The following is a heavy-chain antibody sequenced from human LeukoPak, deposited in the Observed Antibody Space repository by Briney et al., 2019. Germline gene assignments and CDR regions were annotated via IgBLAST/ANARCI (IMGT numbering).Heavy chain of an antibody. CDR3: ARKPRGWFDP. CDR1: GESFSGDY. J-gene: IGHJ5*02. Sequence: SETLSLTCAVYGESFSGDYWSWVRQPPGKGLEWVGEINHSGSTNDNPSLKSRVTISVDTSKNQFSLKLSSVTAADTAVYYCARKPRGWFDPWGQGTLVTVSS. CDR2: INHSGST. V-gene: IGHV4-34*01.